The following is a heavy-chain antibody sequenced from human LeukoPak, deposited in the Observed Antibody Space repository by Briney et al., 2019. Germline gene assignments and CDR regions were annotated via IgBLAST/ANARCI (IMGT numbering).Heavy chain of an antibody. J-gene: IGHJ4*02. V-gene: IGHV3-11*01. CDR2: ISSSGSTI. Sequence: RGSLRLSCAASGFAFSDYYMSWIRQAPGKGLEWVSYISSSGSTIYYADSVKGRFTISRDNAKNSLYLQMNSLRAEDTAVYYCARGDGYNSYYFDYWGQGTLVTVSS. CDR3: ARGDGYNSYYFDY. D-gene: IGHD5-24*01. CDR1: GFAFSDYY.